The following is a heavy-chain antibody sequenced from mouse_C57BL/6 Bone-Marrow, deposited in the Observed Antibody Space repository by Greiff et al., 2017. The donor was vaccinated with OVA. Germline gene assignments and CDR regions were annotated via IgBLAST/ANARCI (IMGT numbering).Heavy chain of an antibody. CDR1: GYTFTSYW. Sequence: QVQLQQPGAELVKPGASVKLSCKASGYTFTSYWMHWVKQRPGRGLEWIGRIDPNSGGTKYNEKFKSKATLTVDKPSSTAYMQLSSLTSEDSAVYYCARDGLITTVVAKEYYYAMDYWGQGTSVTVSS. D-gene: IGHD1-1*01. V-gene: IGHV1-72*01. CDR3: ARDGLITTVVAKEYYYAMDY. J-gene: IGHJ4*01. CDR2: IDPNSGGT.